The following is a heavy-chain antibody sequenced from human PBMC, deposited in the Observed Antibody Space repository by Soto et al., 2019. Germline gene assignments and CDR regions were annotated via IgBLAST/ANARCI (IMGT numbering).Heavy chain of an antibody. CDR3: VRRHVSATGIDWFEP. CDR2: INAANGDT. Sequence: GASVKVSCKASGYTFTSYGIHWVRQAPGQRLEWMGWINAANGDTKYSPKFQGRVTITRDTSASTAYMELSSLRSEDTAVYYCVRRHVSATGIDWFEPWGQGTLATVSS. J-gene: IGHJ5*02. CDR1: GYTFTSYG. D-gene: IGHD6-13*01. V-gene: IGHV1-3*01.